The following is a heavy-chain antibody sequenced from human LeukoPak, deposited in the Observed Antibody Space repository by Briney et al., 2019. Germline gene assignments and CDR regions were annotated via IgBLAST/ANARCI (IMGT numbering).Heavy chain of an antibody. D-gene: IGHD6-13*01. J-gene: IGHJ4*02. CDR3: RCHASSWFLDY. CDR2: INGDGSDT. CDR1: GFTFSSYW. Sequence: PGGSLRLSCAASGFTFSSYWMHWVRQAPGKGLVWVSHINGDGSDTNYADSVKGRFTISRDNAKNTVYLQMNSLRVEDTAVYYCRCHASSWFLDYWGQGTLVTVSS. V-gene: IGHV3-74*01.